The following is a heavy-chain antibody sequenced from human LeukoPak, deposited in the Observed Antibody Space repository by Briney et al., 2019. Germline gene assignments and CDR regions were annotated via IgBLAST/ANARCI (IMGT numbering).Heavy chain of an antibody. V-gene: IGHV4-39*01. CDR2: VYYTGRA. D-gene: IGHD2-21*02. CDR3: ARHPKFSVVVTDIFDY. Sequence: SETLSLTCTVSGGSIRSSHYCWGWIRQHPGKGLEWHARVYYTGRAYYNPSLKSRVTISVDTSKNQFSLKLSSVTAADTAVYYCARHPKFSVVVTDIFDYWGQGTLVTVSS. CDR1: GGSIRSSHYC. J-gene: IGHJ4*02.